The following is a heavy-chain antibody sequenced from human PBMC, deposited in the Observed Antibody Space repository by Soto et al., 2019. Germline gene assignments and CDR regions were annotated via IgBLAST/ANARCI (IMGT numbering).Heavy chain of an antibody. CDR3: AKDRYRIEMDTMMNY. V-gene: IGHV3-9*01. CDR2: ISWNSGSI. Sequence: EVQLVESGGGLVQPGRSLRLSCAASGFTFDDYAMHWVRQAPGKGLEWVSGISWNSGSIGYADSVKGRFTISRDNAKNSLYLQMNSLRAEDTALYYCAKDRYRIEMDTMMNYWGQGTLVTVSS. D-gene: IGHD5-18*01. J-gene: IGHJ4*02. CDR1: GFTFDDYA.